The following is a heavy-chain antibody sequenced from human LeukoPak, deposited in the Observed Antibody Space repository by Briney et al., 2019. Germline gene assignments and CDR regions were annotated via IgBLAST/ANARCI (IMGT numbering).Heavy chain of an antibody. Sequence: ASVKVSCKASGYTFTSYGINWVRQAPGQGLEWMGWISGSTGNKKYEQKIQGRVTVTTDTSTRTAYMELRSLRSDDTAVYYCARGTVGGNDYYYMDVWGKGTTVPVS. CDR1: GYTFTSYG. D-gene: IGHD4-11*01. J-gene: IGHJ6*03. V-gene: IGHV1-18*01. CDR2: ISGSTGNK. CDR3: ARGTVGGNDYYYMDV.